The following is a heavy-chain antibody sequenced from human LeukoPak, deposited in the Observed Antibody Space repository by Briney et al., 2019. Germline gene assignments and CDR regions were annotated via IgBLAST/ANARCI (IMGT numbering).Heavy chain of an antibody. CDR2: IKTDGSEK. D-gene: IGHD6-6*01. CDR1: GFTFSSYW. V-gene: IGHV3-7*03. CDR3: ARGSSSSPYGMDV. J-gene: IGHJ6*02. Sequence: GGSLRLSCEASGFTFSSYWMSWVRQAPGKGLEWVANIKTDGSEKYYVDSVKGRFTISRDNSKNTLYLQMNSLRAEDTAVYYCARGSSSSPYGMDVWGQGTTVTVSS.